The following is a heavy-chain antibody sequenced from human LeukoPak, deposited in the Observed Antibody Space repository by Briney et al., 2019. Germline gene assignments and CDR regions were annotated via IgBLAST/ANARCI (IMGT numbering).Heavy chain of an antibody. D-gene: IGHD5-18*01. V-gene: IGHV3-7*03. CDR1: GLTVSNHW. J-gene: IGHJ5*02. CDR3: ASLDTAKQPLANH. CDR2: IREERGRE. Sequence: GGSLRLSCVASGLTVSNHWMSWVRQAPGKGLEWVANIREERGREYYVDSVRGRFTISKNSAKNSLYLQMNTLRVEDTAMYYCASLDTAKQPLANHWGQGTLVTVSS.